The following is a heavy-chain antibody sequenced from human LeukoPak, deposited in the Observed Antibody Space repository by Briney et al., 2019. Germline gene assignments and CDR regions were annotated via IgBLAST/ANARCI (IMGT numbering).Heavy chain of an antibody. V-gene: IGHV3-53*01. CDR2: IYSGGST. CDR3: ASEDTAMDNSFDY. D-gene: IGHD5-18*01. J-gene: IGHJ4*02. CDR1: GFTVSSNY. Sequence: GGSLRLSCAASGFTVSSNYMSWVRQAPGKGLEWVSVIYSGGSTYYADSVKGRFTISRDNSKNTLYLQMNGLRAEDTAVYYCASEDTAMDNSFDYWGQGTLVTVSS.